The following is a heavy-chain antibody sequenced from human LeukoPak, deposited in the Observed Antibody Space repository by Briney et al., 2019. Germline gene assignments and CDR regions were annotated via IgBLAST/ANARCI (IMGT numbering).Heavy chain of an antibody. J-gene: IGHJ4*02. D-gene: IGHD2-2*01. CDR1: GFTFSSYD. Sequence: GGSLRLSCAASGFTFSSYDMHWVRQAPGRGLEWVAFIRYDGSNKYYADSVKGRFTISRDNSKNTLYLQMNSLRAEDTAVYYCAKDQNIVVVPAAILISGILDYWGQGTLVTVSS. V-gene: IGHV3-30*02. CDR3: AKDQNIVVVPAAILISGILDY. CDR2: IRYDGSNK.